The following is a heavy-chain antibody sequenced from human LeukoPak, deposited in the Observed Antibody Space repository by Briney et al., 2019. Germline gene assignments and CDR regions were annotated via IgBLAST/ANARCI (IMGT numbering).Heavy chain of an antibody. J-gene: IGHJ4*02. V-gene: IGHV4-4*07. CDR2: IYTSGST. D-gene: IGHD1-26*01. Sequence: SSETLSLTCTVSGGSISSYYWSWIRQPAGKGLEWIGRIYTSGSTNYNPSLKSRVTMSVDTSKNQFSLKLSSVTAADTAVYYCARGIIVGATYYFDYWGQGTLVTVSS. CDR3: ARGIIVGATYYFDY. CDR1: GGSISSYY.